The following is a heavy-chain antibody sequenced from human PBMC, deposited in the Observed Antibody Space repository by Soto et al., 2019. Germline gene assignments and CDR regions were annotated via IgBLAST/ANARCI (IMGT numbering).Heavy chain of an antibody. CDR2: IWYDGSNK. CDR3: ARPPTPGGNSLICQH. Sequence: QVQLVESGGGVVQPGRSLRLSCAASGFTFSSYGMHWVRQAPGKGLEWVAVIWYDGSNKYYADSVQGRFTISRDNSKNTLYLQMNSLRAEDTAVYYCARPPTPGGNSLICQHWGQGTLVTVSS. D-gene: IGHD2-21*02. CDR1: GFTFSSYG. V-gene: IGHV3-33*01. J-gene: IGHJ1*01.